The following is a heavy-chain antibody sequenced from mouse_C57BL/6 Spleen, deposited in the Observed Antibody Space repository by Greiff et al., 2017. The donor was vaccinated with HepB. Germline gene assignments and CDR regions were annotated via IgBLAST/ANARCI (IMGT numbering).Heavy chain of an antibody. D-gene: IGHD2-1*01. Sequence: QVQLQQPGAELVMPGASVKLSCKASGYTFTSYWMHWVKQRPGQGLEWIGEIDPSDSYTNYNQKFKGKSTLTVDKSSSTAYMQLSSLTSEDSAVYYCASLYGNYGAMDYWGQGTSVTVSS. J-gene: IGHJ4*01. CDR2: IDPSDSYT. CDR3: ASLYGNYGAMDY. V-gene: IGHV1-69*01. CDR1: GYTFTSYW.